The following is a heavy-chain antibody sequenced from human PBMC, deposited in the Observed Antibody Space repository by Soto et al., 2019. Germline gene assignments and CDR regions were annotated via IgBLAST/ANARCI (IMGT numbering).Heavy chain of an antibody. D-gene: IGHD3-22*01. CDR2: TIPIFGTA. Sequence: SVKVSCKASGGTFSSYAISWVRQAPGQGLEWMGGTIPIFGTANYAQKFQGRVTITADESTSTADMELSSLRSEDTAVYYCARDLALAADSSRYGYFDYWGQGTLVTVSS. J-gene: IGHJ4*02. CDR1: GGTFSSYA. CDR3: ARDLALAADSSRYGYFDY. V-gene: IGHV1-69*13.